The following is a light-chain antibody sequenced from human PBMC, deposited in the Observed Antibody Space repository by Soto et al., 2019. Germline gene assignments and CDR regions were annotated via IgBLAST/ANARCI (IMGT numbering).Light chain of an antibody. CDR1: QRVNRW. CDR3: QEYNGHSSST. Sequence: DIQMTQSPSTLSASVGDRVTITCRASQRVNRWLAWYQQKPRRAPKLLIYEASRLESGVPSRFSGSGSGTEFTLTISSLQPDDFATYYCQEYNGHSSSTFGQGTKVDIK. V-gene: IGKV1-5*03. J-gene: IGKJ1*01. CDR2: EAS.